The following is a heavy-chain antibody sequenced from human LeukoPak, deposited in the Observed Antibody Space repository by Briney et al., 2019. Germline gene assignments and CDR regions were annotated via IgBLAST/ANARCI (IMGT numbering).Heavy chain of an antibody. V-gene: IGHV4-38-2*02. CDR1: GYSISSGCY. CDR2: IYHSGST. CDR3: ARVGPKSSCYSYYYMDV. Sequence: SETLSLTCSVSGYSISSGCYWGCIRQPPGKGLEWIGSIYHSGSTYYNPSLKSRVTISVDTSRNQFSLKMSSVTAADTAVYYCARVGPKSSCYSYYYMDVWGKGTTVTVSS. J-gene: IGHJ6*03. D-gene: IGHD6-13*01.